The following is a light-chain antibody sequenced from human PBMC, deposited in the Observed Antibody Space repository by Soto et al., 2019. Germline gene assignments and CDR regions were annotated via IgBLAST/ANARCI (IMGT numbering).Light chain of an antibody. J-gene: IGLJ1*01. CDR1: SRDVGAYDY. CDR2: YVD. V-gene: IGLV2-14*03. CDR3: CSYADGSIYF. Sequence: QSALTQPASVSGSPGQSITISCTGTSRDVGAYDYVSWYLQYPDKAPQLLIYYVDHRPSGVSSRFSGSKSGNTASLTISGLQAEDEGDYYCCSYADGSIYFFGTGTKVTRP.